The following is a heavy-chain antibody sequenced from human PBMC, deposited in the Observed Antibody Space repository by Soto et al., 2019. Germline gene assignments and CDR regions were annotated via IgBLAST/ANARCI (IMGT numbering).Heavy chain of an antibody. Sequence: QVHLVQSGAEVKKPGASVKVSCKGSGYGFTTYGITWVRQAPGQGLEWMAWISAHNGNTNYAQKLQGRATVTRDTSTSTAYMELRSLCSDDTAVYYCESGRYGDYWGQGALVTVSS. CDR2: ISAHNGNT. CDR1: GYGFTTYG. CDR3: ESGRYGDY. V-gene: IGHV1-18*01. D-gene: IGHD1-26*01. J-gene: IGHJ4*02.